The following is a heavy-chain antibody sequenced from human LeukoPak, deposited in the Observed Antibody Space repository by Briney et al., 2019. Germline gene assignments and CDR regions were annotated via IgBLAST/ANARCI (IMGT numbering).Heavy chain of an antibody. CDR2: INPKSGGT. CDR1: GYTFTAYY. D-gene: IGHD1-7*01. V-gene: IGHV1-2*02. CDR3: ARDRNWNYDY. Sequence: ASVKVSCKASGYTFTAYYIHWVRQAPGQGLEWMGWINPKSGGTKYEQKFQGRVTMTKDTSISTAYMELSSLRSDDTAVYYCARDRNWNYDYWGQGILVTVSS. J-gene: IGHJ4*02.